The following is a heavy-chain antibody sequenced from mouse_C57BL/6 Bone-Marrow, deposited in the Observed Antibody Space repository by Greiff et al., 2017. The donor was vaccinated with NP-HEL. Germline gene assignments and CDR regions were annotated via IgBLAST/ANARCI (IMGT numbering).Heavy chain of an antibody. Sequence: EVHLVESGGGLVQSGRSLRLSCATSGFTFSDFYMEWVRQAPGKGLEWIAASRNKANDYTTEYSASVKGRFIVSRDTSQSILYLQMNALRAEDTAIYYCARDSYGSSPSYAMDYWGQGTSVTVSS. J-gene: IGHJ4*01. CDR3: ARDSYGSSPSYAMDY. V-gene: IGHV7-1*01. CDR2: SRNKANDYTT. CDR1: GFTFSDFY. D-gene: IGHD1-1*01.